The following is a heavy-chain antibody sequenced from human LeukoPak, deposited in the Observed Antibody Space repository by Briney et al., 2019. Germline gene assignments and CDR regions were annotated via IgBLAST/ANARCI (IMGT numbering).Heavy chain of an antibody. V-gene: IGHV4-30-4*01. CDR2: IHYSGNT. D-gene: IGHD4-23*01. CDR3: ARENNDYGGKKAFDY. J-gene: IGHJ4*02. Sequence: PSETLSLTRAVSGGSTRSGDYFWSWGRQPPGNGLEWIVHIHYSGNTYYNPSLKSRVSISVDTSKNQFSLKLSSVTAADTAVYYCARENNDYGGKKAFDYWGQGTLVTVSS. CDR1: GGSTRSGDYF.